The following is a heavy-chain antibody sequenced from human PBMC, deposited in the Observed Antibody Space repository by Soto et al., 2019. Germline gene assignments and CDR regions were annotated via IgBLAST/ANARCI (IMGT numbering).Heavy chain of an antibody. V-gene: IGHV4-59*08. CDR2: VYYTGDT. Sequence: QVQLQQSGPRLVKPSETLSLTCTVSSGPDRSHNWGWIRQPPGGGLEWIGYVYYTGDTAYNPSLRGRVTISADTSTNDISLTLNSVTAADTAVYYCVRQGLDYLHGLVDVWGQGTTVSVSS. D-gene: IGHD4-17*01. CDR3: VRQGLDYLHGLVDV. J-gene: IGHJ6*02. CDR1: SGPDRSHN.